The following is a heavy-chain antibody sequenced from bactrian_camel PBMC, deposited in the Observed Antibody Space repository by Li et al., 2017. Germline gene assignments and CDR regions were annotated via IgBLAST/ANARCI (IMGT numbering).Heavy chain of an antibody. CDR2: IYTGTGST. CDR3: AADRGYGLGCLSDSGY. V-gene: IGHV3S29*01. J-gene: IGHJ6*01. Sequence: QLVESGGGSVQAGGSLRLSCAGVGVRNRNSCMAWFRQAPGKEREGIASIYTGTGSTYYADSMKGRFTISQDKAKNTMYLQLNNLKPEDTSVYYCAADRGYGLGCLSDSGYWSQGTQVT. D-gene: IGHD1*01. CDR1: GVRNRNSC.